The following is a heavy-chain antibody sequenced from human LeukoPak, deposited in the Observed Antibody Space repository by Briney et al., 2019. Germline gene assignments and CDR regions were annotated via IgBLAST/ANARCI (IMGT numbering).Heavy chain of an antibody. D-gene: IGHD1-14*01. CDR3: AKATGYLL. Sequence: GGSLRLSCAASAFTLSNYAMSWVRQAPGKGLEWVSTISNSDSSTYYADSVKGRFTISRDNSENTLYLQMNSLRAEDTAVYYCAKATGYLLWGQGTLVIVSS. CDR2: ISNSDSST. J-gene: IGHJ4*02. CDR1: AFTLSNYA. V-gene: IGHV3-23*01.